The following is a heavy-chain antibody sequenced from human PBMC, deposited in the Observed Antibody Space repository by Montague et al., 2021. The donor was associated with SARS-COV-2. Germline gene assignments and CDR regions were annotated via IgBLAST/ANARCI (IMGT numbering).Heavy chain of an antibody. CDR3: ARTYYDILTGRDYGMDV. V-gene: IGHV2-70*11. J-gene: IGHJ6*02. D-gene: IGHD3-9*01. CDR1: GFSLSTSGMC. Sequence: PALGKPTQTLTLTCTFSGFSLSTSGMCVSWIRQPPGKALEWLARIDWDDGKYYSTSLKTRLTISKDTSKNQVVLTMTNMDPVDTATYYCARTYYDILTGRDYGMDVWGQGTTVTVSS. CDR2: IDWDDGK.